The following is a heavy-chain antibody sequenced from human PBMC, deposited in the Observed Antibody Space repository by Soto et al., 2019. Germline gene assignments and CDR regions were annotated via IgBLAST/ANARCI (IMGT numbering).Heavy chain of an antibody. Sequence: SVKVSCKASGGTFSIYAISWVRQAPGQGLEWMGGIIPIFGTANYAQKFQGRVTITADESTSTAYMELSSLRSEDTAVYYCARPTRYYYDSSGQSAWFDPWG. J-gene: IGHJ5*02. CDR3: ARPTRYYYDSSGQSAWFDP. CDR1: GGTFSIYA. D-gene: IGHD3-22*01. V-gene: IGHV1-69*13. CDR2: IIPIFGTA.